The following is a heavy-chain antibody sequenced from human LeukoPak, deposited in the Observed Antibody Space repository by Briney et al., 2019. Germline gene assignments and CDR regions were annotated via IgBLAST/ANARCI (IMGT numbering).Heavy chain of an antibody. CDR1: GFTFSTYN. Sequence: GSLRLSCAASGFTFSTYNMNWVRQAPGKGLEWLSYISSSSVTIYYADSVKGRFTISRDNAKNSLYLQMNTLRAEDTAVYYCASQGAWGDLDYWGQGTLVTVSS. CDR3: ASQGAWGDLDY. D-gene: IGHD2-21*02. V-gene: IGHV3-48*01. CDR2: ISSSSVTI. J-gene: IGHJ4*02.